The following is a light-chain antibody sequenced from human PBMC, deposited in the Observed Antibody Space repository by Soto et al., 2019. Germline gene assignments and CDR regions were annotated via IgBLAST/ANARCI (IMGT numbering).Light chain of an antibody. V-gene: IGKV1-5*03. Sequence: DIPMTQSPSTLSASVGDRVTITCRASQSIRSWLAWYQQKPGKAPKLLIYQASTLGSGVPSRFSGSGSGTXXTXTIXXLQPDDFATYYCQQYNAYSTFGQGTKLEIK. CDR1: QSIRSW. CDR3: QQYNAYST. CDR2: QAS. J-gene: IGKJ2*01.